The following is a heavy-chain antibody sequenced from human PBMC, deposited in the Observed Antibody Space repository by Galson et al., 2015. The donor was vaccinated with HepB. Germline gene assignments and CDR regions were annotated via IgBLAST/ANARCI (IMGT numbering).Heavy chain of an antibody. D-gene: IGHD6-19*01. CDR2: INPNSGGT. Sequence: SVKVSCKASGYTFTGYYMHWVRQAPGQGLEWMGWINPNSGGTNYAQKFQGRVTMTRDTSISTAYMELSRLRSDDTAVYYCARVLSGRGIAVASPFGYWGQGTLVTVSS. V-gene: IGHV1-2*02. CDR1: GYTFTGYY. CDR3: ARVLSGRGIAVASPFGY. J-gene: IGHJ4*02.